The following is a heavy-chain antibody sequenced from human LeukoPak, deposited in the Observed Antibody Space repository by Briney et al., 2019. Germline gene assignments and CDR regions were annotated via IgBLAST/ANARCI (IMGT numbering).Heavy chain of an antibody. Sequence: GASVKVSCKASGYTFTSYGISWVRQAPGQGLEWMGWISAYNGNTNYAQKLQGRVTITTDTSTSTAYMELRNLRSDDTAVYYCARSTVTRSPYYGMDVWGQGTTVTVSS. CDR2: ISAYNGNT. CDR1: GYTFTSYG. D-gene: IGHD4-11*01. V-gene: IGHV1-18*01. J-gene: IGHJ6*02. CDR3: ARSTVTRSPYYGMDV.